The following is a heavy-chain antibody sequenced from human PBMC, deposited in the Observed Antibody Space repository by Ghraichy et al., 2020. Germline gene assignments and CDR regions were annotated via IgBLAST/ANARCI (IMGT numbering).Heavy chain of an antibody. CDR3: ARDRTDTAMVRMDV. Sequence: GSLNISCAASGFTFSDYYMSWIRQAPGKGLEWVSYISSSGSTIYYADSVKGRFTISRDHAKNSLYLQMNSLRAEDTAVYYCARDRTDTAMVRMDVWGKGTTVTVSS. D-gene: IGHD5-18*01. CDR1: GFTFSDYY. CDR2: ISSSGSTI. V-gene: IGHV3-11*01. J-gene: IGHJ6*03.